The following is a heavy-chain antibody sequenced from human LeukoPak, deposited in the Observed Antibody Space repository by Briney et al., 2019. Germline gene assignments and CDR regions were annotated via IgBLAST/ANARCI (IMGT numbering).Heavy chain of an antibody. D-gene: IGHD6-19*01. CDR2: ISDNSGTL. V-gene: IGHV3-48*02. CDR3: TRVVSGWPIFDP. Sequence: GGSLRLSCAASGCTFSTYSMNWVRQAPGKGLEWVSYISDNSGTLYYADSVRGRSTVSRDNAKNSLSLQMNILRDEDTAVYYCTRVVSGWPIFDPWGQGTLVTVSS. J-gene: IGHJ5*02. CDR1: GCTFSTYS.